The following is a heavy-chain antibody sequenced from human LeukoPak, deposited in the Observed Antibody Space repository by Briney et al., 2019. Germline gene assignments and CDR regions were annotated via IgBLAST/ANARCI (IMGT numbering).Heavy chain of an antibody. V-gene: IGHV4-61*01. CDR3: ASDIVATKGRAFDI. CDR1: GGSVSSGTYY. CDR2: IYYSGST. Sequence: PSETLSLTCTVSGGSVSSGTYYWSWIRQPPGKGLEWIGYIYYSGSTNYNPSLKSRVTISVDTSKNQFSLKLSSVTAADTAVYYCASDIVATKGRAFDIWGQGTMVTVSS. J-gene: IGHJ3*02. D-gene: IGHD5-12*01.